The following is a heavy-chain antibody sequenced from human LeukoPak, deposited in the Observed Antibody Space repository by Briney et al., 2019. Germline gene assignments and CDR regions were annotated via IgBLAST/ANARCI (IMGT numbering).Heavy chain of an antibody. V-gene: IGHV1-2*02. CDR3: ARISGSYEGLDY. CDR1: GYTFTGYF. D-gene: IGHD1-26*01. Sequence: ASVKVSCKASGYTFTGYFMHWVRQAPGQGLEWMGWINSNSGGTNYAQKFQGRVTMTRDTSISTAYMVLSRLRSDDTAVYYCARISGSYEGLDYWGQGTLVTVSS. J-gene: IGHJ4*02. CDR2: INSNSGGT.